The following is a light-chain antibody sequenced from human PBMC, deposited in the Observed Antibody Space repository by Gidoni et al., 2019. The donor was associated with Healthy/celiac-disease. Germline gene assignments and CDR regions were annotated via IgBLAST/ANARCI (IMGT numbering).Light chain of an antibody. V-gene: IGKV1-33*01. CDR1: QDISNY. CDR3: QQYDNRYT. CDR2: DAA. Sequence: DIQMTQSPSSLSASVGDRVTITCQASQDISNYLNWYQQKQGKAPKLLIYDAANLETGVPSRFSGSGSGTDFTFTISRLQPEDIATYYCQQYDNRYTFGQGTKLESK. J-gene: IGKJ2*01.